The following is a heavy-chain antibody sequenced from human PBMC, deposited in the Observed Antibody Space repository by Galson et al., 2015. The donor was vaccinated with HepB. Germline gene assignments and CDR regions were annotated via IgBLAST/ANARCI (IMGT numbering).Heavy chain of an antibody. CDR3: AKDPGPLYYYDSSGRRGVDY. V-gene: IGHV3-30*18. Sequence: SLRLSCAASGFTFSSYGMHWVRQAPGKGLEWVAVISYDGSNKYYADSVKGRFTISRDNSKNTLYLQMNSLRAEDTAVYYCAKDPGPLYYYDSSGRRGVDYWGQGTLVTVSS. J-gene: IGHJ4*02. D-gene: IGHD3-22*01. CDR1: GFTFSSYG. CDR2: ISYDGSNK.